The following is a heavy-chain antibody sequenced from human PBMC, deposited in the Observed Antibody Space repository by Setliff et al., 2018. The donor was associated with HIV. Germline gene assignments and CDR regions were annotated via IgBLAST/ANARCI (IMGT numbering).Heavy chain of an antibody. CDR1: GDFFSSDYY. CDR3: AKEGAYSDAFDI. D-gene: IGHD2-21*01. J-gene: IGHJ3*02. V-gene: IGHV4-59*01. Sequence: SETLSLTCTVSGDFFSSDYYWGWIRQPPGKGLEWFGYIYYSGNTNYNPSLKSRVTISVDTSKNQFSLKLSSVTAADTAVYYCAKEGAYSDAFDIWGQGTMVTVS. CDR2: IYYSGNT.